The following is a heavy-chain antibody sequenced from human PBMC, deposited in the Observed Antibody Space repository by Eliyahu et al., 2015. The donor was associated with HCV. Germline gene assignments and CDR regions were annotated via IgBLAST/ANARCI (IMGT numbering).Heavy chain of an antibody. CDR3: ARPIVASLRHAFDL. CDR1: GYTFSSYW. CDR2: IYPGLSDG. V-gene: IGHV5-51*01. D-gene: IGHD2-21*01. Sequence: QLVQSGPEVKRPGESLKISCTTSGYTFSSYWIAWVRQMPGEGPEWRGVIYPGLSDGRYSPAFQGQVTISADESVGTSYLHFNSLKASDSAIYYCARPIVASLRHAFDLWGQGTQVTVSS. J-gene: IGHJ4*01.